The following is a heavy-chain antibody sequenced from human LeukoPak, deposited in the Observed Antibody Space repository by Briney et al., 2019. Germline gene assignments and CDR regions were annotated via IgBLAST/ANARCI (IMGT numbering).Heavy chain of an antibody. V-gene: IGHV3-48*03. CDR1: GFTFSSYE. Sequence: GGSLRLSCAASGFTFSSYEMNWVRQAAGKGLEWVSYISSSGSTIYYADSVKGRFTISRDNAKNSLYLQMNDLRDEDTATYYCARQKRSLDYWGQGSHVSVSS. J-gene: IGHJ4*02. D-gene: IGHD5-24*01. CDR3: ARQKRSLDY. CDR2: ISSSGSTI.